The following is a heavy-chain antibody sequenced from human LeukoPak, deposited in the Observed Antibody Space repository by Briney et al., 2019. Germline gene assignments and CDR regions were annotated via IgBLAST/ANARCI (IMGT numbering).Heavy chain of an antibody. D-gene: IGHD1-20*01. CDR2: IWYDGGNI. V-gene: IGHV3-33*06. J-gene: IGHJ4*02. Sequence: GRSLRLSCAASGFTFSSYGMHWVRQAPGKGLEWVAIIWYDGGNIYYADSVKGRFTISRDNTKNTLYLQMNSLRAEDTAVYYCAKDSANWRGDFDNWGQGTLVTVSS. CDR1: GFTFSSYG. CDR3: AKDSANWRGDFDN.